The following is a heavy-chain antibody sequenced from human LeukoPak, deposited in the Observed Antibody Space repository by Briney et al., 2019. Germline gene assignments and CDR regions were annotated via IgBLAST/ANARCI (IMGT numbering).Heavy chain of an antibody. D-gene: IGHD4-11*01. V-gene: IGHV1-8*03. CDR1: GYTFTSYD. J-gene: IGHJ6*03. Sequence: GASVKDSCKASGYTFTSYDINWVRQATGQGLEWTGWMNPNSGNTGYAQKFQGRVTITRNTSISTAYMEVSSLRSEDTAVYYCARAPSWGTTGYSYYYMDVWGKGTTVTVSS. CDR2: MNPNSGNT. CDR3: ARAPSWGTTGYSYYYMDV.